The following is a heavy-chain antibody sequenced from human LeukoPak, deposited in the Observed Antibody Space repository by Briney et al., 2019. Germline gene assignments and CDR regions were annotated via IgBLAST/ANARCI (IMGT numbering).Heavy chain of an antibody. D-gene: IGHD3-22*01. CDR3: ARVGRNRYYSDRSGYLGGWFDP. CDR1: GYTFTSYY. V-gene: IGHV1-46*01. Sequence: GASVKVSCKASGYTFTSYYMHWVRQAPGQGLEWMGLINPTGGSTGYAQKFQGRVTMTTDTSTSTAYMELRSLRSDDTAVYYCARVGRNRYYSDRSGYLGGWFDPWGQGTLVTVSS. CDR2: INPTGGST. J-gene: IGHJ5*02.